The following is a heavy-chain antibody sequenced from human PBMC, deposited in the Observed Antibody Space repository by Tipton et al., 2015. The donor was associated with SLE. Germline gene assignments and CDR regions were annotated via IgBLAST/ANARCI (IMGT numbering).Heavy chain of an antibody. J-gene: IGHJ4*02. CDR2: IYYSGST. CDR3: ARHERWPREDYFDY. CDR1: GGSISSSSYY. Sequence: TLSLTCTVSGGSISSSSYYWGWIRQPPGKGLEWIGSIYYSGSTYYNPSLKSRVTISVDTSKNQFSLKLSSVTAADTAVYYCARHERWPREDYFDYWGQGTLVTVSS. D-gene: IGHD5-12*01. V-gene: IGHV4-39*01.